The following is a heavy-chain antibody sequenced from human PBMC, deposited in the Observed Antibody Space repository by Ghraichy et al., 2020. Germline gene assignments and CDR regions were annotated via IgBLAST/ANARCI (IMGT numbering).Heavy chain of an antibody. V-gene: IGHV3-21*01. CDR1: GFTFSTYT. CDR3: ARFGFSFGNGYFLDH. J-gene: IGHJ4*02. D-gene: IGHD5-18*01. CDR2: ISSSSSYI. Sequence: GGSLRLSCAASGFTFSTYTMNWVRQAPGKGLEWVSSISSSSSYIYYAASVKGRFTISRDNAKISMYLQMSSLRAEDTAVYYCARFGFSFGNGYFLDHWGQGTLVTVSS.